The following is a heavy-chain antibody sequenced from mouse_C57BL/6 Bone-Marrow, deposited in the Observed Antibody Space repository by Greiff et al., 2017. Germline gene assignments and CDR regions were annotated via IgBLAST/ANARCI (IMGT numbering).Heavy chain of an antibody. V-gene: IGHV1-19*01. D-gene: IGHD6-1*01. Sequence: EVQLQQSGPVLVKPGASVKMSCKASGYTFTDYYMNWVKQSHGKSLEWIGVLNPYNGGTSYNQKFKGKATLTVDKSSSTAYMELNSLTSEDSAVYYCARLGLDSPAWFAYWGQGTLVTVSA. CDR2: LNPYNGGT. CDR1: GYTFTDYY. J-gene: IGHJ3*01. CDR3: ARLGLDSPAWFAY.